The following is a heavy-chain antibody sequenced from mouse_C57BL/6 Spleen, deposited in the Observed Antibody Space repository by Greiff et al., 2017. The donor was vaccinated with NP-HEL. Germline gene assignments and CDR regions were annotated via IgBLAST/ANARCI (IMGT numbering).Heavy chain of an antibody. V-gene: IGHV1-52*01. Sequence: QVQLQQPGAELVRPGSSVKLSCKASGYTFISYWMHWVKQRPIQGLEWIGNIDPSDSETHYNQKFKDKATLTVDKSSSTAYMQLSSLTSEDSAVYYCARDTTVVANWYFDVWGTGTTVTVSS. CDR1: GYTFISYW. CDR2: IDPSDSET. D-gene: IGHD1-1*01. J-gene: IGHJ1*03. CDR3: ARDTTVVANWYFDV.